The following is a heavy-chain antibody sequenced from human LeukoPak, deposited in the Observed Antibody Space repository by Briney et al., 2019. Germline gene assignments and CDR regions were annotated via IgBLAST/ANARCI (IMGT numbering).Heavy chain of an antibody. CDR2: VDPEDGET. J-gene: IGHJ4*02. CDR3: ATGIVVASFDY. V-gene: IGHV1-69-2*01. Sequence: ASVKVSCKASGYTFTDYYMHWVQQAPGKGLEWMGRVDPEDGETIYAEKFQGRVTITADTSTDTAYMELSSLRSEDTAVYYRATGIVVASFDYWGQGTLVTVSS. D-gene: IGHD3-22*01. CDR1: GYTFTDYY.